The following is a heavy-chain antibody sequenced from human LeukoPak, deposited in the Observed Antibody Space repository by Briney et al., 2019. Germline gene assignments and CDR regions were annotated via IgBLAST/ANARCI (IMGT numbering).Heavy chain of an antibody. Sequence: PSETLSLTCDVSGGSISSTYWWTWVRQSPGKGLEWIGEIYHSGFTNYNPSLKSRVTISVDKPKNHFSLKLSSVTAADTAVYYCARDHIVVVTATQYYYYGMDVWGQGTTVTVSS. J-gene: IGHJ6*02. V-gene: IGHV4-4*02. CDR3: ARDHIVVVTATQYYYYGMDV. CDR2: IYHSGFT. CDR1: GGSISSTYW. D-gene: IGHD2-21*02.